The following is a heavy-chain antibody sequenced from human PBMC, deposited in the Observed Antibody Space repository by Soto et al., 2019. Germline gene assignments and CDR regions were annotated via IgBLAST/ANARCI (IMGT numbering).Heavy chain of an antibody. Sequence: GGSLRLSCAASGFTFSNAWMSWVRQAPGKGLEWVGRIKSKTDGGTTDYAAPVKGRFPISRDDSKNTLYLQMNSLKTEDTAVYYCTTVLGSGGSCCDSYYYYGMDVWGQGTTVTVSS. CDR2: IKSKTDGGTT. CDR1: GFTFSNAW. CDR3: TTVLGSGGSCCDSYYYYGMDV. D-gene: IGHD2-15*01. J-gene: IGHJ6*02. V-gene: IGHV3-15*01.